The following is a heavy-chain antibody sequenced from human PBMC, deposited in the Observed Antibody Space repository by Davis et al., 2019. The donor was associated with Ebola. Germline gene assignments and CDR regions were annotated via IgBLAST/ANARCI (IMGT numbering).Heavy chain of an antibody. CDR1: GFTFSSYG. Sequence: ASVKVSCKTSGFTFSSYGITWVRQAPGQGLEWMGIISPSGGSTSYSQKFQGRVTITRDTSTSTVYMELSSLRSEDTAVYYCARAPREPTEDIVVVPAQLTFDYWGQGTLVTVSS. V-gene: IGHV1-46*01. J-gene: IGHJ4*02. CDR3: ARAPREPTEDIVVVPAQLTFDY. D-gene: IGHD2-2*01. CDR2: ISPSGGST.